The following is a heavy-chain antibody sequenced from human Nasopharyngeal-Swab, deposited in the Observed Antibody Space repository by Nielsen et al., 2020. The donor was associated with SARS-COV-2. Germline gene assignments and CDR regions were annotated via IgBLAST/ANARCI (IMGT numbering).Heavy chain of an antibody. J-gene: IGHJ6*02. V-gene: IGHV4-34*01. Sequence: GSLRLSCAVYGGSFSGYYWSWIRQPPGKGLEWIGEINHSGSTNYNPPLKSRVTISVDTSKNQFSLKLSSVTAADTAVYYCARVGGIPGGYSSSWGYYYGMDVWGQGTTVTVSS. CDR3: ARVGGIPGGYSSSWGYYYGMDV. D-gene: IGHD6-13*01. CDR2: INHSGST. CDR1: GGSFSGYY.